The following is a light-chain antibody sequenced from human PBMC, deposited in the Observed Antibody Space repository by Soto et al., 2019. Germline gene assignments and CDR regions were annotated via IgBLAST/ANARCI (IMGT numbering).Light chain of an antibody. V-gene: IGLV2-23*02. CDR2: EVS. J-gene: IGLJ2*01. Sequence: QPASVSGSPGQSITISCTGTSSDVGSYNLVSWYQQHPGKAPKLMIYEVSKRPSGVSNRFSGSKSGNTASLTISGLQAEDEADYYCCSYAGSSILVFGGGTKLTVL. CDR3: CSYAGSSILV. CDR1: SSDVGSYNL.